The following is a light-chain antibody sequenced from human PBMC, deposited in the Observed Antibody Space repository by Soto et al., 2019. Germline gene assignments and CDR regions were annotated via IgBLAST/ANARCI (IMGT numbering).Light chain of an antibody. Sequence: SYELTQPLSVSVALGQTARITCGGNNIGSKNVHWYQQKPGQAPVLVIYRDSNRPSGIPERFSGSNSGNTATLTISRAQAGDEADYYCQVCDSSTARVFGGGTKLTVL. J-gene: IGLJ3*02. V-gene: IGLV3-9*01. CDR3: QVCDSSTARV. CDR2: RDS. CDR1: NIGSKN.